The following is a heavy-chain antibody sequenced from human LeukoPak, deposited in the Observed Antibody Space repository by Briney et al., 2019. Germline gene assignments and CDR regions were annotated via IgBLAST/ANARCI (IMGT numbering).Heavy chain of an antibody. J-gene: IGHJ4*02. Sequence: GGSLRLSCAASGFTFGIYAMSWVRQAPGKGLEWVSAISGSGGSTYYADSVKGRFTISRDNSKNTLYLQMNSLRAEDTAVYYCAKGLIIAAQGFDYWGQGTLVTVSS. CDR3: AKGLIIAAQGFDY. D-gene: IGHD2-15*01. V-gene: IGHV3-23*01. CDR2: ISGSGGST. CDR1: GFTFGIYA.